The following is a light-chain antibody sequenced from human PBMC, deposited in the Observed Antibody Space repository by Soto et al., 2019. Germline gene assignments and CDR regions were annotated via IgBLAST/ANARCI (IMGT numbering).Light chain of an antibody. CDR1: QSVLYSSNNKKY. V-gene: IGKV4-1*01. Sequence: DIVMTQSPDSLAVSLGERATINCKSSQSVLYSSNNKKYLAWYQQKPGQPPKLLIYWASTRESGVPERFSGSGSGTDFTLTIGSLQAEDVAVYYCQQYYSTPITFGQGTRLEIK. CDR3: QQYYSTPIT. CDR2: WAS. J-gene: IGKJ5*01.